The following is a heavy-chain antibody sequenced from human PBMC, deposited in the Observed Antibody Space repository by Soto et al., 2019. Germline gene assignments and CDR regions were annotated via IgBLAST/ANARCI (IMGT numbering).Heavy chain of an antibody. CDR2: IIPIFGTA. Sequence: SVKVSCKASGGTFSSYAISWVRQAPGQGLEWMGGIIPIFGTANYAQKFQGRVTITADESTSTAYMELSSLRSEDTAVYYCARVQDGYNFFDYWGQGTLVTVSS. CDR1: GGTFSSYA. J-gene: IGHJ4*02. D-gene: IGHD5-12*01. CDR3: ARVQDGYNFFDY. V-gene: IGHV1-69*13.